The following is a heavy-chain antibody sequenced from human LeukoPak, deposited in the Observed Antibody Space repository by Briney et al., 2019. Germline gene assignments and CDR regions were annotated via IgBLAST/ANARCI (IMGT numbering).Heavy chain of an antibody. CDR2: INPNSGGT. J-gene: IGHJ4*02. V-gene: IGHV1-2*02. CDR3: ARVLKARWGIYYFDY. CDR1: GYTFTGYY. Sequence: ASVKVSCKASGYTFTGYYMHWVRQAPGQGLEWMGWINPNSGGTNYAQKFQGRVTMTRDTSISTAYMELSRLRSDDTAVDYCARVLKARWGIYYFDYWGQGTLVTVSS. D-gene: IGHD3-16*01.